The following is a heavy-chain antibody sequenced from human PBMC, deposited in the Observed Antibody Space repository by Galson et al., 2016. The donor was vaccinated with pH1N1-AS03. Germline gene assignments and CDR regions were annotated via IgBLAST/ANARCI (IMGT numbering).Heavy chain of an antibody. V-gene: IGHV1-46*01. CDR1: GYTFTNYF. J-gene: IGHJ4*02. CDR2: INPSGGTT. D-gene: IGHD5-24*01. CDR3: ARTPAEMATISFDY. Sequence: SVKVSCKASGYTFTNYFMHWVRQAPGQGLEWMGVINPSGGTTRYAQKFQGRVTMTRDTSTSTVYMELSRLRSADTAVYYCARTPAEMATISFDYWGQGTLATVSS.